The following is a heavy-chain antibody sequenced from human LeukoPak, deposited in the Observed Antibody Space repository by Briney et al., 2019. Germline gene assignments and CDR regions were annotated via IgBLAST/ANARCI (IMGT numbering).Heavy chain of an antibody. D-gene: IGHD3-22*01. CDR1: GFTVSSNY. Sequence: GGSLRLSCAASGFTVSSNYMSWVRQAPGKGLEWVSVIYSGGSTYYADSVKGRFTISRDNSKNTLYLQMNSLRAEDTAVYYCARTNYYDSSGYNWYFDLWGRGTLVTVSS. V-gene: IGHV3-66*01. J-gene: IGHJ2*01. CDR2: IYSGGST. CDR3: ARTNYYDSSGYNWYFDL.